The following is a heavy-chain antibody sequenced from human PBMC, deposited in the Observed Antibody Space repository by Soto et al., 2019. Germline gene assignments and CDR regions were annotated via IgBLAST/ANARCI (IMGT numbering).Heavy chain of an antibody. CDR2: ISYDGSNK. Sequence: GGSLRLSCAASGFTFSSYGMHWVRQAPGKGLEWVAVISYDGSNKYYADSVKGRFTISRDNSKNTLYLQMNSLRAEDTAVYYCAKSSWNYYYYYYGMDVWGQGTTVTVSS. V-gene: IGHV3-30*18. D-gene: IGHD1-7*01. J-gene: IGHJ6*02. CDR3: AKSSWNYYYYYYGMDV. CDR1: GFTFSSYG.